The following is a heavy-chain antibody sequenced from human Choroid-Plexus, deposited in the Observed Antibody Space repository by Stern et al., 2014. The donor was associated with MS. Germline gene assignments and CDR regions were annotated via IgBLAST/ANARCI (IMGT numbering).Heavy chain of an antibody. CDR2: ISYDGSK. V-gene: IGHV3-30*18. D-gene: IGHD3-10*01. J-gene: IGHJ4*02. CDR1: GFSFSSFG. CDR3: AKDRHYLTFFFDF. Sequence: VQLVQSGGGVVQPGRPLRLSCAASGFSFSSFGMHWVRQAPGKGLEWVALISYDGSKDYADSVKGRFAISRDNSKNPLYLQMNSLRAEDTAVYYCAKDRHYLTFFFDFWGQGSLVTVSS.